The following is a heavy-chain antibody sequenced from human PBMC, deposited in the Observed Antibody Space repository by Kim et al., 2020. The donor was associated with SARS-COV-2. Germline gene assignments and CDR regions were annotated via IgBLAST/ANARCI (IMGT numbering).Heavy chain of an antibody. CDR3: ARDPDSSSSPVDY. V-gene: IGHV3-48*03. Sequence: GGSLRLSCAASGFTFSSYEMNWVLQAPGKGLEWVSYISSSGSTIYYADSVKGRFTISRDNAKNSLYLQMNSLRAEDTAVYYCARDPDSSSSPVDYWGQGTLVTVSS. CDR2: ISSSGSTI. J-gene: IGHJ4*02. D-gene: IGHD6-6*01. CDR1: GFTFSSYE.